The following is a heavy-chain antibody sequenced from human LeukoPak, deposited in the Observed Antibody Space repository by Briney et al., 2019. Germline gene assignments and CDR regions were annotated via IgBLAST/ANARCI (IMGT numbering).Heavy chain of an antibody. D-gene: IGHD3-10*01. CDR1: GFTFSSYS. CDR2: ISSSSSYI. J-gene: IGHJ4*02. V-gene: IGHV3-21*01. CDR3: AKGPEELWFGELGGYFDY. Sequence: GGSLRLSCAASGFTFSSYSMNWVRQAPGKGLEWVSSISSSSSYIYYADSVKGRFTISRDNAKNSLYLQMNSLRAEDTAVYYCAKGPEELWFGELGGYFDYWGQGTLVTVSS.